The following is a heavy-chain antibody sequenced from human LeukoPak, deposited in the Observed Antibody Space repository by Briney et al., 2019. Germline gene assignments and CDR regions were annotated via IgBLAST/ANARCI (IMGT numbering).Heavy chain of an antibody. D-gene: IGHD4-17*01. V-gene: IGHV3-21*01. CDR1: GFTFSSYS. CDR3: ARLTYGDYVFDY. CDR2: ISSSSSYI. J-gene: IGHJ4*02. Sequence: GGSLRPSCAASGFTFSSYSMNWVRQAPGKGLEWVSSISSSSSYIYYADSVKGRFTISRDNAKNSLYLQMNSLRAEDTAVYYCARLTYGDYVFDYWGQGTLVTVSS.